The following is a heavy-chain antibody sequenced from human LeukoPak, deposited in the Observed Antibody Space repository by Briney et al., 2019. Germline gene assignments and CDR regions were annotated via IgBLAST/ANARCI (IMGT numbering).Heavy chain of an antibody. J-gene: IGHJ4*02. CDR3: AKGHLGTPLDY. D-gene: IGHD1-1*01. V-gene: IGHV3-23*01. CDR1: GFTFSSYA. Sequence: GGFLRLSCAASGFTFSSYAMSWVRQTPGKGLEWVSRISGSGGSTYYADSVKGRFTISRDNSKNTLYLQMNSLRAEDTAVYYCAKGHLGTPLDYWGQGTLVTVSS. CDR2: ISGSGGST.